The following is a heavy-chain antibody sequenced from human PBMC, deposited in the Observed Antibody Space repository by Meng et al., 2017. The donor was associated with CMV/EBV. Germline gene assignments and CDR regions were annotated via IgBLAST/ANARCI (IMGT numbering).Heavy chain of an antibody. V-gene: IGHV3-30*04. J-gene: IGHJ4*02. D-gene: IGHD3-22*01. Sequence: FSCSAMHWFRQAPGKGLEWVAVISYDGSNKYYADSVKGRFTISRDNSKNTLYLQMNSLRAEDTAVYYCARPYYDSSGYYSFAVNYFDYWGQGTLVTVSS. CDR2: ISYDGSNK. CDR1: FSCSA. CDR3: ARPYYDSSGYYSFAVNYFDY.